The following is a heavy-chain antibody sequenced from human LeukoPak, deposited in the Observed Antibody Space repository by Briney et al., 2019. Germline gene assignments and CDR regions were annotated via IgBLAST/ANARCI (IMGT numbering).Heavy chain of an antibody. D-gene: IGHD3-3*01. CDR2: INHSGST. V-gene: IGHV4-34*01. Sequence: SETLSLTCAVYGGSFSGYYWSWIRQPPGKGQEWIGEINHSGSTNYNPSLKSRVTISVDTSKNQFSLKLSSVTAADTAVYYCARRAIFGVVKGFDPWGQGTLVTVSS. CDR1: GGSFSGYY. CDR3: ARRAIFGVVKGFDP. J-gene: IGHJ5*02.